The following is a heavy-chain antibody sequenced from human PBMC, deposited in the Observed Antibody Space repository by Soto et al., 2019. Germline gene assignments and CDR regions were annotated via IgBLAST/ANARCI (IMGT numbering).Heavy chain of an antibody. J-gene: IGHJ3*02. Sequence: PGGSLRLSCVASGFTFGSYVIHWVRQAPGKGLEWVALISTDGTEKHYPGSVRGRFTISRDNSKNTLYLQMNSLRTEDTAVYYCVKDGGTLPTVVNYPLDIWGQGTKVTVSS. D-gene: IGHD3-16*01. CDR1: GFTFGSYV. CDR3: VKDGGTLPTVVNYPLDI. CDR2: ISTDGTEK. V-gene: IGHV3-30*14.